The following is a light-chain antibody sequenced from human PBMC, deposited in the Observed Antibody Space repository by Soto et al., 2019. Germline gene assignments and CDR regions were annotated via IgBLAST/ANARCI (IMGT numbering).Light chain of an antibody. CDR2: GAS. V-gene: IGKV3-20*01. CDR1: QSVSNNY. J-gene: IGKJ5*01. Sequence: EIVLTQSPGTLSLSPGERATLSCRASQSVSNNYLAWYQQKPGQAPRRLIYGASTRATGIPDRFSGSGSGTDLTLTIGRLESEDFEVYYYQHDGSSSTFGEGTRLEIK. CDR3: QHDGSSST.